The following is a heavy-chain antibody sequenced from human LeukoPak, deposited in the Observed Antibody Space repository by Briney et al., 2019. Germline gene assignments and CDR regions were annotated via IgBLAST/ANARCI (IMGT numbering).Heavy chain of an antibody. CDR2: ISSSSSTT. J-gene: IGHJ3*02. CDR1: GFTFSSFS. Sequence: GGSLRLSCAASGFTFSSFSMNWVRQAPGKGLEWVSYISSSSSTTYNADSVKGRFTISRDDAKNSLYLQMNSLRAEDTAVYYCARAKRNGFDIWGQGTMVTV. V-gene: IGHV3-48*01. CDR3: ARAKRNGFDI.